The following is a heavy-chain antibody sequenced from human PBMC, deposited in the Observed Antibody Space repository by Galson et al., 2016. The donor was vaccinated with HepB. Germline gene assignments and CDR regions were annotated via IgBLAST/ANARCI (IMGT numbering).Heavy chain of an antibody. Sequence: SLRLSCAASGSTFSSYGMHWVRQAPGKGLEWVAVIWYDGSNKYYADSVKGRFTISRDNSKNTLYLQMSSLRAEDTAVYYCAKDVWRGSGTDYYGMDVWGQGTTVTVSS. D-gene: IGHD1-1*01. CDR3: AKDVWRGSGTDYYGMDV. CDR2: IWYDGSNK. V-gene: IGHV3-33*06. CDR1: GSTFSSYG. J-gene: IGHJ6*02.